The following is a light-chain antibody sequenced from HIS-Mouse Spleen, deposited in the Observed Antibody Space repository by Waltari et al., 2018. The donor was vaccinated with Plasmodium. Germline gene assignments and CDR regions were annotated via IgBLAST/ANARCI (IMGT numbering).Light chain of an antibody. CDR1: NGISSY. CDR2: AAS. Sequence: AIWMTQSPSLLSASTGDRVTINCRMINGISSYLAWYQQKPGKAPELLIYAASTLQSGVPSRFSGSGSGTDFTLTISCLQSEDFATYYCQQYYSFPRTFGQGTKVEIK. CDR3: QQYYSFPRT. J-gene: IGKJ1*01. V-gene: IGKV1D-8*02.